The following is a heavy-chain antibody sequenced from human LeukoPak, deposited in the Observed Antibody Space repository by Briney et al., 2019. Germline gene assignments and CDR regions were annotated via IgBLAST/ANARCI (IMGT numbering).Heavy chain of an antibody. D-gene: IGHD3-10*01. Sequence: GGSLRLSCAASGFTFSSYWLHWVRQAPGKGLVWVSRIKGDERSTNYADSVKGRFTISRDNAKSTLSLQMSSLRAEDTAVYYCAGSRSFDYWGQGTLVTVSS. CDR1: GFTFSSYW. CDR2: IKGDERST. J-gene: IGHJ4*02. V-gene: IGHV3-74*01. CDR3: AGSRSFDY.